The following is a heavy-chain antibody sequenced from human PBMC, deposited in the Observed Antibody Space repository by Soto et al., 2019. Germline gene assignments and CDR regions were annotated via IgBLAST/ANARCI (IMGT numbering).Heavy chain of an antibody. J-gene: IGHJ6*02. Sequence: SETLSLTCAVYGGSFSGYYWSWIRQPPGKGLEWIGEINHSGSTNYNPSLKSRVTISVDTSKNQFSLKLSSVTAADTAVYYCARVSTIKYCSGGSRYSRYYGMDVWGQGTTVTVSS. D-gene: IGHD2-15*01. CDR3: ARVSTIKYCSGGSRYSRYYGMDV. CDR2: INHSGST. V-gene: IGHV4-34*01. CDR1: GGSFSGYY.